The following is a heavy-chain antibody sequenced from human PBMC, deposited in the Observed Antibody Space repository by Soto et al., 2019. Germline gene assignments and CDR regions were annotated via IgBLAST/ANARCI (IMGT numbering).Heavy chain of an antibody. V-gene: IGHV4-4*02. CDR2: MYHTGST. CDR1: GVSISSNNW. Sequence: QVQLQESGPGLVKPSGTLSLTCAVSGVSISSNNWWSWVRQPPGKGLEWIGEMYHTGSTNYNPSLKSRVTISEDKSKNHFSLELNSVTAADTAVYYCARSSRYQYDSSEGNFDYWGQGTLVTVSS. D-gene: IGHD3-22*01. J-gene: IGHJ4*02. CDR3: ARSSRYQYDSSEGNFDY.